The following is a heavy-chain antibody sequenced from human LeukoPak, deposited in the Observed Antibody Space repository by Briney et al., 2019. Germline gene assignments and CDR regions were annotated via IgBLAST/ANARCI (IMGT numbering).Heavy chain of an antibody. CDR2: IYHSGST. CDR1: GGSISSYY. D-gene: IGHD3-10*01. J-gene: IGHJ4*02. Sequence: SETLSLTCTVSGGSISSYYWSWIRQPPGKGLEWIGSIYHSGSTYYNPSLKSRVTISVDTSKNQFSLKLSSVTAADTAVYYCARDSSGSYYGTNRFDYWGQGTLVTVSS. CDR3: ARDSSGSYYGTNRFDY. V-gene: IGHV4-38-2*02.